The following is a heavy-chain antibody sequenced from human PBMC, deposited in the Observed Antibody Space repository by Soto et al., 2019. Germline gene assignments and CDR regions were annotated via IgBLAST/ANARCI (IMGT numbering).Heavy chain of an antibody. CDR1: GFTFSNYG. D-gene: IGHD1-26*01. J-gene: IGHJ4*02. CDR3: AKPDNSGSHHLDC. V-gene: IGHV3-30*18. CDR2: ITDDGIRK. Sequence: QVQLVESGGGVVQPGRSLRLSCAASGFTFSNYGMYWVGQAPGKRLEWVAVITDDGIRKHYVDSVKGRFTISGDISRNTLYLQMDSLRDEDTVVYYCAKPDNSGSHHLDCWGQGTLVTVSS.